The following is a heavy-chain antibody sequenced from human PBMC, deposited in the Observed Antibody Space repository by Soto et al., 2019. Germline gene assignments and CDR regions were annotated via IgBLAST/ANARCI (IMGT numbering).Heavy chain of an antibody. D-gene: IGHD3-16*01. CDR1: GESFNPYF. CDR3: AIGQGGTNY. J-gene: IGHJ4*02. CDR2: INQSGGT. Sequence: QVHVQQWGAGLLKPSETLSLTCAVSGESFNPYFWSWIRQPPGKGLEWIAEINQSGGTYYNPSLKSRVAISLDTSKNPFSLTLNSVTAAETAVYYCAIGQGGTNYWGQGTLVTVSS. V-gene: IGHV4-34*02.